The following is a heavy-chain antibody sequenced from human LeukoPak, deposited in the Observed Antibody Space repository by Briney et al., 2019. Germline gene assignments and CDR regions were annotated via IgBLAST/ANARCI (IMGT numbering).Heavy chain of an antibody. CDR1: GGSLNSYY. V-gene: IGHV4-4*07. J-gene: IGHJ4*02. D-gene: IGHD5-12*01. Sequence: SGTLSLTCTVSGGSLNSYYWSWIRQPAGKGLEWIGRIYSSGSTGYNPSLKSRVTMSLDTSKNQFSLNLSSVTAADTAVYYCARVDIRTAFFDYWGQGTLVTVSS. CDR3: ARVDIRTAFFDY. CDR2: IYSSGST.